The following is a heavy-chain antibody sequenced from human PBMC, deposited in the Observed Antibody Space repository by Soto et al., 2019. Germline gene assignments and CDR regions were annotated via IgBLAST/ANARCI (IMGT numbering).Heavy chain of an antibody. D-gene: IGHD3-10*01. J-gene: IGHJ6*02. Sequence: GGSLRLSCIASGFTFRSYSMTWVRQAPGKGLEWVSYIRGGSKSTYYAASVKGRFTISRDNAKNSLYLETNSLRDEDTAVYSCVRDSRRGYGMDVWGPGTTVTV. V-gene: IGHV3-48*02. CDR1: GFTFRSYS. CDR3: VRDSRRGYGMDV. CDR2: IRGGSKST.